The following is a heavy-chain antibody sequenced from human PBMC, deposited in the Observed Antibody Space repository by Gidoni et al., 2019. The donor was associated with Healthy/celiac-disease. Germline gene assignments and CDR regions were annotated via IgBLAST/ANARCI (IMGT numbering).Heavy chain of an antibody. CDR3: SMPTRRGYSYGRMDV. J-gene: IGHJ6*02. CDR2: ISGSGGST. V-gene: IGHV3-23*01. CDR1: GFTFSSYA. D-gene: IGHD5-18*01. Sequence: EVQLLESGGGLVQPGGSLRLSCAASGFTFSSYAMSWVRQAPGKGLEWVSAISGSGGSTYYADSVKGRFTISRDNSKNTLYLQMNSLRAEDTAVYYCSMPTRRGYSYGRMDVWGQGTTVTVSS.